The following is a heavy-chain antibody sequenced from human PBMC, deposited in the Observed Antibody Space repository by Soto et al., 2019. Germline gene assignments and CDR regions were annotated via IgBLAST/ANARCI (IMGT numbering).Heavy chain of an antibody. V-gene: IGHV3-21*01. J-gene: IGHJ4*02. Sequence: EVQLVESGGGLVKPGGSLRLSCAASGLTFSSYSMNWVRQAPGKGLEWVSSISSGDSYIYYADSVRGRFTISRDNAENSLYLEINSLRFEATAVYYYGASAEGTCFMRNWGQGALVIVSS. D-gene: IGHD1-7*01. CDR2: ISSGDSYI. CDR3: GASAEGTCFMRN. CDR1: GLTFSSYS.